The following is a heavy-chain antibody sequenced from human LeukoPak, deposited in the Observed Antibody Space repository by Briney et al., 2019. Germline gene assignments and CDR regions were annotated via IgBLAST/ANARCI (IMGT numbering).Heavy chain of an antibody. CDR1: GYTFTRYY. Sequence: ASVKVSCKPFGYTFTRYYMHWVRQAPGQGREWMGIINPTGGRTSQAQNLQGRVTMTRDTSTSTVYMELSSLRSEDTAVYYCARAAVDVLRFLEWSPIAFDYWGQGTLVTVSS. CDR2: INPTGGRT. D-gene: IGHD3-3*01. J-gene: IGHJ4*02. V-gene: IGHV1-46*01. CDR3: ARAAVDVLRFLEWSPIAFDY.